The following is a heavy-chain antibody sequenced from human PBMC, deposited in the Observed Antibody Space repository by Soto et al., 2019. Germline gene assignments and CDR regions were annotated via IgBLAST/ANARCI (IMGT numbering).Heavy chain of an antibody. CDR1: GYTFTSYY. D-gene: IGHD2-21*02. CDR2: INPSGGST. J-gene: IGHJ4*02. CDR3: ARDDCGGDCYSGKFDY. Sequence: QVQLVQSGAEVKKPGASVKVSCKASGYTFTSYYMHWVRQAPGQGLEWMGIINPSGGSTSYAQKFQGRVTMTRDTSTSTVYMELSSLRSEDTAVYYCARDDCGGDCYSGKFDYWGQGTLVTVSS. V-gene: IGHV1-46*01.